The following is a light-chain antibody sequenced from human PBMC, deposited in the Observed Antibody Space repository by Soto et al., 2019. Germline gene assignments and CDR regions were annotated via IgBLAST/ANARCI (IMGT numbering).Light chain of an antibody. V-gene: IGKV1-5*01. CDR3: QHYNTYPLT. J-gene: IGKJ1*01. CDR1: QSIGSS. CDR2: DAS. Sequence: DIQMTQSPSTLSASVGDRVTITCRASQSIGSSLAWYQQRPGKAPKFLIYDASRLESGVPSRFSGRGSGTEFTFTINSLQPDDFATYYCQHYNTYPLTFGQGTKVDIK.